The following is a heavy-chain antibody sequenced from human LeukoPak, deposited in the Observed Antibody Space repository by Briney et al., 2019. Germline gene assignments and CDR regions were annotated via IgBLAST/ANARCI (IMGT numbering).Heavy chain of an antibody. D-gene: IGHD5-18*01. CDR1: GYTFTSYY. J-gene: IGHJ5*02. CDR2: INPSGGST. CDR3: ARGRIQLWLLPRNWFDP. V-gene: IGHV1-46*01. Sequence: GASVKASCKASGYTFTSYYMHWVRQAPGQGLEWMGIINPSGGSTSYAQKFQGRVTMTRHTSTSTVYIELSSLRSEDTAVYYCARGRIQLWLLPRNWFDPWGQGTLVTVSS.